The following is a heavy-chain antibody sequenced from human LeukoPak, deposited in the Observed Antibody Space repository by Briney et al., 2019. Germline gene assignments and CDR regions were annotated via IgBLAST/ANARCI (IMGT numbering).Heavy chain of an antibody. J-gene: IGHJ6*03. CDR2: IYPGDSDT. Sequence: GESLKISCKGSGYSFTSYWIGWVRQMPGKGLEWMGIIYPGDSDTRYSPSFQGQVTISADKSISTAYLQWSSLKAPDTAMYYCARHRGTPRYYYYYYMDVWGKGTTVTISS. D-gene: IGHD3-10*01. V-gene: IGHV5-51*01. CDR3: ARHRGTPRYYYYYYMDV. CDR1: GYSFTSYW.